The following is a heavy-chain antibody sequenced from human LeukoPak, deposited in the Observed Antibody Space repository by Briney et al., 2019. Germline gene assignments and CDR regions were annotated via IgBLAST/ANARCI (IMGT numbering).Heavy chain of an antibody. J-gene: IGHJ6*03. CDR3: AKDGAEGLLWFGELLGYMDV. CDR2: ISGSGGST. Sequence: GGSLRLSCAASGFTFSSYAMSWVRQAPGKGLEWVSAISGSGGSTYYADSVKGRFTISRDNSKNTLYLQMNSLRAEDTAVYYCAKDGAEGLLWFGELLGYMDVWGKGTTVTVSS. CDR1: GFTFSSYA. D-gene: IGHD3-10*01. V-gene: IGHV3-23*01.